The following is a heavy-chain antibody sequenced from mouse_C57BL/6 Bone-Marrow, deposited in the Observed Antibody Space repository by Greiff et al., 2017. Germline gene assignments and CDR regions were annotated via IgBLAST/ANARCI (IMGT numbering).Heavy chain of an antibody. CDR3: ARHPGKGTY. J-gene: IGHJ3*01. D-gene: IGHD4-1*01. Sequence: DVMLVESGGDLVKPGGSLKLSCAASGFTFSSYGMSWVRQTPDKRLEWVATISSGGSYTYYPDSVKGRFTISRDNAKNTLYLQMSSLKSEDTAMYYCARHPGKGTYWGQGTLVTVAA. CDR1: GFTFSSYG. CDR2: ISSGGSYT. V-gene: IGHV5-6*02.